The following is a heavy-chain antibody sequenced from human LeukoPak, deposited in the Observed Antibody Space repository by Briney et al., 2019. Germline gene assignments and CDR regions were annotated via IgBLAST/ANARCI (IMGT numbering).Heavy chain of an antibody. CDR3: ARDQSGPYFDY. J-gene: IGHJ4*02. V-gene: IGHV3-7*01. CDR2: KKQDGSEE. CDR1: GFTFSNYW. D-gene: IGHD2-21*01. Sequence: GGSLRLSCAASGFTFSNYWMSWVRQAPGKGLEWVANKKQDGSEEYYVDSVKGRFTISRDNAKNSLDLQVNSLRAEDTAVYYCARDQSGPYFDYWGQGTLVTVSS.